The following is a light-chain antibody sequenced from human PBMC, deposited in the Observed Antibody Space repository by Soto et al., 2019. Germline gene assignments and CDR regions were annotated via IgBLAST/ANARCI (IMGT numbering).Light chain of an antibody. V-gene: IGLV1-44*01. CDR3: AAWDDSLVGLV. CDR1: NSNIGSNT. Sequence: QSALTQPPSASGTPGQRVTISCSGSNSNIGSNTVNWYQQLPGTAPKLLIYSNNQRPSGVPDRFSGSKSGTSASLAISGLQSEDEADYYCAAWDDSLVGLVFGGGTKLTVL. CDR2: SNN. J-gene: IGLJ2*01.